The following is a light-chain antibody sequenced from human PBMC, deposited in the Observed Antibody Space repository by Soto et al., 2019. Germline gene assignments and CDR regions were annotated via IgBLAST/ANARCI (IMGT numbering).Light chain of an antibody. CDR3: CSFAHSTMV. J-gene: IGLJ3*02. Sequence: QSALTQPASVSGSLGQSITISRTGTSSDVGSYKFVSWYQHPPGIAPKLLIYEGIKRPSGVSNRFSASKSGSTASLTISGLQAEDEADYYCCSFAHSTMVFGGGTQLTVL. CDR2: EGI. V-gene: IGLV2-23*01. CDR1: SSDVGSYKF.